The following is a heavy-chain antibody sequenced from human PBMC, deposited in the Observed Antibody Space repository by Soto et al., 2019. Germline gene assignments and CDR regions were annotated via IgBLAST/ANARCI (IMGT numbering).Heavy chain of an antibody. J-gene: IGHJ6*03. CDR1: GFTFDDYA. Sequence: EVHLVESGGGLAKPGRSLRLSCAASGFTFDDYAMHWVRQVPGKGLEWVSSISWNSGSTFYVDSVKGRFTISRENAKNSLYLQMNGLREEDTALYYCAKDWDSTSPYYMDVWGKGTTVTVSS. V-gene: IGHV3-9*01. CDR3: AKDWDSTSPYYMDV. D-gene: IGHD6-13*01. CDR2: ISWNSGST.